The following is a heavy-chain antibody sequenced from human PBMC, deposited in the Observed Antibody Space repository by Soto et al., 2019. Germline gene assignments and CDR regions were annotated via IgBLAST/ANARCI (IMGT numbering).Heavy chain of an antibody. CDR3: ARSPAYGDYANLDT. J-gene: IGHJ5*02. D-gene: IGHD4-17*01. CDR2: IYTTRSP. CDR1: GDSVSKYY. Sequence: SETLSLTCTVSGDSVSKYYWNWIRQPTGKGLEWIGRIYTTRSPNYNPSLKSRVTMSVDTSKNQFSLKLNLSSVTAADTAVYYCARSPAYGDYANLDTWGQGTLVTVSS. V-gene: IGHV4-4*07.